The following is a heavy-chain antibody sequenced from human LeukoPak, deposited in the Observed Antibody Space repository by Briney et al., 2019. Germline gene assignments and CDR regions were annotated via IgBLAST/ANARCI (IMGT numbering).Heavy chain of an antibody. J-gene: IGHJ6*03. V-gene: IGHV4-59*12. CDR3: ARDARDMVRGVIITPKYYYYYYMDV. CDR2: IYYSGST. Sequence: SETLSLTCTVSGGSISSYYWSWIRQPPGKGLEWIGYIYYSGSTNYNPSLKSRVTISVDTSKNQFSLKLSSVTAADTALYYCARDARDMVRGVIITPKYYYYYYMDVWGKGTTVTISS. CDR1: GGSISSYY. D-gene: IGHD3-10*01.